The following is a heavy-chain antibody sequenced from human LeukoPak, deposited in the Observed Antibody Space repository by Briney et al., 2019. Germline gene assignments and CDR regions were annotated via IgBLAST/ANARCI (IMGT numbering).Heavy chain of an antibody. D-gene: IGHD1-26*01. CDR3: ANDSGWYSGSPHGAFDI. J-gene: IGHJ3*02. Sequence: GRSLRLSCAASGFTFSSYGMHWVRQAPGKGLEWVAVISYDGSTKYYADSVKGRFTISRDNSKNTLYLQMNSLRVEDTAVYYCANDSGWYSGSPHGAFDICGQGTMVTVSS. CDR2: ISYDGSTK. V-gene: IGHV3-30*18. CDR1: GFTFSSYG.